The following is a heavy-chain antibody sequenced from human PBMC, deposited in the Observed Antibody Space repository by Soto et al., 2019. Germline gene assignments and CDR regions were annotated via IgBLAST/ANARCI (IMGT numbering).Heavy chain of an antibody. CDR1: GFSFSSYS. D-gene: IGHD3-3*01. CDR3: AVLTIFRVAITDY. Sequence: GGSLRLSCAASGFSFSSYSMNWVRQAPGKGLEWVSYISSSSNTIYYADSVKGRFTISRDNAKNSLYLQMNSLRTEDTAVYYCAVLTIFRVAITDYWGQGALVTVSS. CDR2: ISSSSNTI. V-gene: IGHV3-48*04. J-gene: IGHJ4*02.